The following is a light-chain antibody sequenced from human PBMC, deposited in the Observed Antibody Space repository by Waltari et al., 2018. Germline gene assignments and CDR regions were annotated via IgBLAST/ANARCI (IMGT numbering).Light chain of an antibody. CDR2: DAS. CDR3: QKYVSLPAT. CDR1: QSVARS. J-gene: IGKJ1*01. V-gene: IGKV3-20*01. Sequence: EIVLTQSPGTLSLSPGERATLSCRASQSVARSLAWYQQKPGRAPRLLIYDASSRATGIPDRFSGSGSGTDFSLTISRLEPEDFAVYYCQKYVSLPATFGQGTKVEIK.